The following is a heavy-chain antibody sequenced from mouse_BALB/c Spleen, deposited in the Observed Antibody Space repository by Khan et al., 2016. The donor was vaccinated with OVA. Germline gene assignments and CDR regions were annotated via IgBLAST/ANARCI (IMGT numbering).Heavy chain of an antibody. Sequence: VQLQESGPELVKPGASVKISCKASGYTFTDFYINWVKQKPGQGLEWIGWIYPGSGNTKYNEKFKDMATLTGDTSSSTAYMQLSSLTSEDTAVYCWAKGGYYGNSLFDYWGQGTTLTVSS. J-gene: IGHJ2*01. CDR2: IYPGSGNT. D-gene: IGHD1-1*01. V-gene: IGHV1-84*02. CDR1: GYTFTDFY. CDR3: AKGGYYGNSLFDY.